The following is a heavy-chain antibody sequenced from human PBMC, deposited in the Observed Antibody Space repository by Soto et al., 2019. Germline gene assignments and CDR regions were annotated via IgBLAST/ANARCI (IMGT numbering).Heavy chain of an antibody. CDR2: ITPIFGTA. Sequence: VASVKVSCKASGGTFSSYAISWVRQAPGQGLEWMGGITPIFGTANYAQKFQGRVTITADKSTSTAYMELSSLRSEDTAVYYCHIVVVPAPQQGMDVWGQGTTVTVSS. CDR3: HIVVVPAPQQGMDV. CDR1: GGTFSSYA. V-gene: IGHV1-69*06. J-gene: IGHJ6*02. D-gene: IGHD2-2*01.